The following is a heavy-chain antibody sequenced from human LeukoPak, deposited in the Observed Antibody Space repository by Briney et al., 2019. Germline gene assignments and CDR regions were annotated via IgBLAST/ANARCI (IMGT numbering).Heavy chain of an antibody. D-gene: IGHD5-18*01. CDR2: MYYSGST. J-gene: IGHJ4*02. Sequence: SETLSLTCTVSGGSISSSSYYWGWIRQPPGKGLEWIGSMYYSGSTYYNPSLKSRVTISVDTSKNQFSLKLSSVTAADTAVYYCARDPQPPYWVDTAMVTSYYFDYWGQGTLVTVSS. V-gene: IGHV4-39*07. CDR3: ARDPQPPYWVDTAMVTSYYFDY. CDR1: GGSISSSSYY.